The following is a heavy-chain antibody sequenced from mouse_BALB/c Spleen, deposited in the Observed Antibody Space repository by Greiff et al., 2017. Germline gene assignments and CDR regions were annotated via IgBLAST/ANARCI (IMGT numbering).Heavy chain of an antibody. Sequence: QVQLQQSGPGLVAPSQSLSITCTVSGFSLTSYDISWIRQPPGKGLEWLGVIWTGGGTNYNSAFMSRLSISKDNSKSQVFLKMNSLQTDDTAIYYCVRDQGGFAYWGQGTLVTVSA. V-gene: IGHV2-9-2*01. CDR1: GFSLTSYD. J-gene: IGHJ3*01. CDR2: IWTGGGT. CDR3: VRDQGGFAY.